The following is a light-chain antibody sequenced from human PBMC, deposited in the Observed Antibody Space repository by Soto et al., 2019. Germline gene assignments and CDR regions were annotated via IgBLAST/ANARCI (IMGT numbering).Light chain of an antibody. V-gene: IGKV4-1*01. CDR1: QSLLYDSNNKNY. CDR3: QKYYETPLT. CDR2: WAS. Sequence: DIVMTQSPDSLAVSLGERATINCKSSQSLLYDSNNKNYFAWYQQKPGEPPKLLIYWASTRESGVLDRYSGSGSGTDFTLTISSLQAEDVALYYCQKYYETPLTFGQGTKVEIK. J-gene: IGKJ1*01.